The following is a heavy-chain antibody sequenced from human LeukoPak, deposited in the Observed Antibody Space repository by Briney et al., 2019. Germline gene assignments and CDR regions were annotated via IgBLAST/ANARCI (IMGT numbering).Heavy chain of an antibody. CDR1: GGSISSYY. J-gene: IGHJ3*02. CDR2: IYTSGST. Sequence: PSETLSLTCTVSGGSISSYYWSWIRQPAGKGLEWIGRIYTSGSTNYNPSFKSRVTMSVDTSKNQFSLKLSSVTAADTAVYYCARVGYCSSTSCYTFDIWGQGTMVTVSS. V-gene: IGHV4-4*07. D-gene: IGHD2-2*02. CDR3: ARVGYCSSTSCYTFDI.